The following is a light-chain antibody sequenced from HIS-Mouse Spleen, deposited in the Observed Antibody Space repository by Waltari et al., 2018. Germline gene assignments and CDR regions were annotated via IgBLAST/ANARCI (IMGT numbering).Light chain of an antibody. CDR3: CSYAGSSTWV. CDR2: EGS. J-gene: IGLJ3*02. Sequence: QSALTQPASVSGSPGQSITISCTGTSSDVGSYNLVSWYQQHPGQAPQLMIYEGSKRPSGVFNRFSGSKAGNTASLTISGLQAEDEADYYCCSYAGSSTWVFGGGTKLTVL. V-gene: IGLV2-23*01. CDR1: SSDVGSYNL.